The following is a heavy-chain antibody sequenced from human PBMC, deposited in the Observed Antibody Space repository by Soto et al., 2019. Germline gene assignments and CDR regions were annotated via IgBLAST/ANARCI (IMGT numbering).Heavy chain of an antibody. CDR3: ARYSIWSSDY. D-gene: IGHD2-15*01. J-gene: IGHJ4*02. Sequence: EVQLVESGGGLVQPGGSLRLSCAASGFTFSGYNMNWIRQAPGKGLEWVSCIKSDSSGIWYADSVKGRFTMSRDNAKNSLHLQMNSLRDEYTAVYFCARYSIWSSDYWGQGALVAVSS. V-gene: IGHV3-48*02. CDR2: IKSDSSGI. CDR1: GFTFSGYN.